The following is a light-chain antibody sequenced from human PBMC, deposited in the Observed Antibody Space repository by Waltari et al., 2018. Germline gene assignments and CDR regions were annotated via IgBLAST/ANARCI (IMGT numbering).Light chain of an antibody. CDR3: QNRRDWPLLT. CDR1: QNIGDY. J-gene: IGKJ4*01. V-gene: IGKV3-11*01. CDR2: AAS. Sequence: VLTQSPATLSLSPGDRATLSCRASQNIGDYLAWYQQKPGQAPRLLISAASNRATVVPARFSGSGSGTDFTLTISSLEPEDFAVYYCQNRRDWPLLTFGGGTKVEIK.